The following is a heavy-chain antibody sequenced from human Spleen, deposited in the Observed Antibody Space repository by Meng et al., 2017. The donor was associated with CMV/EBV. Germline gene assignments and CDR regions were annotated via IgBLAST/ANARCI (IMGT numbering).Heavy chain of an antibody. J-gene: IGHJ6*02. Sequence: GESLRLSCAASGFTFSGSWMTWVRQAPGKGLEWVANVRPDGSQRSYVDSVKGRFTISRDNAKNAVYLQMDSLTTEDTAVYYCARGRSCGDWGQGTTVTVSS. CDR3: ARGRSCGD. CDR1: GFTFSGSW. CDR2: VRPDGSQR. V-gene: IGHV3-7*01. D-gene: IGHD7-27*01.